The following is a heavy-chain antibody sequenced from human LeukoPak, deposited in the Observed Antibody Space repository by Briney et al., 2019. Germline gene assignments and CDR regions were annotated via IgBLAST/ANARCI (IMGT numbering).Heavy chain of an antibody. J-gene: IGHJ3*02. CDR1: GGSLSGYY. CDR2: INHSGST. CDR3: EAIYDAFDI. D-gene: IGHD2-21*01. Sequence: SETLSLICAVYGGSLSGYYWSWIRQPPGKGLEWIGEINHSGSTNYNPSLKSRVTISVDTSKNQFSLKLSSVTAADTAVYYCEAIYDAFDIWGQGTMVTVSS. V-gene: IGHV4-34*01.